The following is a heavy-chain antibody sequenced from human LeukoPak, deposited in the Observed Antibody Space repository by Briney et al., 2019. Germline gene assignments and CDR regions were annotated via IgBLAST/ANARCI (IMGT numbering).Heavy chain of an antibody. CDR2: VYHSGST. CDR3: ARGPPFIPPWFDP. V-gene: IGHV4-30-2*01. Sequence: SQTLSLTCAVSGGSISSGGYSWSWIRQPPGKGLEWIGYVYHSGSTYYNPSLKSRVTISVDRSKNQFSLKLSSVTAADTAVYYCARGPPFIPPWFDPWGQGTLVTVSS. CDR1: GGSISSGGYS. D-gene: IGHD3-16*01. J-gene: IGHJ5*02.